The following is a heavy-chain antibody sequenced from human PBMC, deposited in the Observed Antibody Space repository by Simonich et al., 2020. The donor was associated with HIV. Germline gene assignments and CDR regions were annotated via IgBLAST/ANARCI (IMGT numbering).Heavy chain of an antibody. J-gene: IGHJ4*02. Sequence: QVQLQESGPGLVKPSETLSLTCAVSGYSITSGYYWAWIRQPPGKGLEWIGKVHHSGSTYYNPSLKNRVTISVDTAKNQFSLRLTSVTAADTAVYYWAREVVATTDYWGQGTLVTVSS. D-gene: IGHD5-12*01. CDR3: AREVVATTDY. V-gene: IGHV4-38-2*02. CDR2: VHHSGST. CDR1: GYSITSGYY.